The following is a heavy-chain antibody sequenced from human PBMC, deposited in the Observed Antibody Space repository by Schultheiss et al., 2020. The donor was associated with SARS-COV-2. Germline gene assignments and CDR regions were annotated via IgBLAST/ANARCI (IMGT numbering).Heavy chain of an antibody. CDR1: GGSFSGYY. Sequence: SQTLSLTCAVYGGSFSGYYWSWIRQPPGKGLEWIGYIYYSGSTYYNPSLKSLVTISVDTSKNQFSLKLSSVTAADTAVYYCARTSSTGGWFDPWGQGTLVTVSS. CDR3: ARTSSTGGWFDP. CDR2: IYYSGST. D-gene: IGHD3-10*01. J-gene: IGHJ5*02. V-gene: IGHV4-34*09.